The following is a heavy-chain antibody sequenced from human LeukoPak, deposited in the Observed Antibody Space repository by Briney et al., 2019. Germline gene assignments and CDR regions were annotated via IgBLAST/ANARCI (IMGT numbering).Heavy chain of an antibody. D-gene: IGHD3-10*01. CDR3: ARGEFGELLFHSGYRYGMDV. J-gene: IGHJ6*02. CDR1: GFTFSSYI. CDR2: ISSSSSTI. Sequence: GGSLRLSCAASGFTFSSYIMNWVRQAPGKGLEWVSYISSSSSTIYYADSVKGRFTISRDNAKNSLYLQMNSLRAEDTAVYYCARGEFGELLFHSGYRYGMDVWGQGTTVTVSS. V-gene: IGHV3-48*01.